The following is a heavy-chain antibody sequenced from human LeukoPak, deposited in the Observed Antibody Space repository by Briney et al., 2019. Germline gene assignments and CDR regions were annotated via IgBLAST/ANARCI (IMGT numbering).Heavy chain of an antibody. D-gene: IGHD5-12*01. J-gene: IGHJ4*02. CDR1: GFTFSSYG. V-gene: IGHV3-30*18. CDR3: AKAPEDIVATIFDY. Sequence: PGGSLRLSWAASGFTFSSYGMHWVRQAPGKGLEWVAVISYDGSNKYYADSVKGRFTISRDNSKNTLYLQMNSLRAEDTAVYYCAKAPEDIVATIFDYWGQGTLVTVSS. CDR2: ISYDGSNK.